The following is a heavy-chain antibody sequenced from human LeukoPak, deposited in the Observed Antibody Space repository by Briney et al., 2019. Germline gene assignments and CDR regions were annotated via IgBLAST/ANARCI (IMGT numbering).Heavy chain of an antibody. V-gene: IGHV4-59*13. J-gene: IGHJ4*02. CDR3: ARVRRGYSYGLDY. D-gene: IGHD5-18*01. Sequence: NSSETLSLTCTVSGGSISSYYWSWIRQPPGKGLEWIGYIYYSGSTNYNPSLKSRVTISVDTSKNQFSLKLSSVTAADTAVYYCARVRRGYSYGLDYWGQGTLVTVSS. CDR2: IYYSGST. CDR1: GGSISSYY.